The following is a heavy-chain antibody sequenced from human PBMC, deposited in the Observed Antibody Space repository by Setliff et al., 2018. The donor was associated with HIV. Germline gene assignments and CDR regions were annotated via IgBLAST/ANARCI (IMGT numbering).Heavy chain of an antibody. CDR1: GYTFTAYY. D-gene: IGHD3-10*01. Sequence: ASVKVSCKASGYTFTAYYIHWVRQAPGQGLEWMGWINPYSGGTNYAQNFQGWVTMTRDTSITTAYMELRGLRSDDTAVYYCARNFGLSPSGKYYYYYGMDIWGQGTTVTVSS. V-gene: IGHV1-2*04. CDR2: INPYSGGT. CDR3: ARNFGLSPSGKYYYYYGMDI. J-gene: IGHJ6*02.